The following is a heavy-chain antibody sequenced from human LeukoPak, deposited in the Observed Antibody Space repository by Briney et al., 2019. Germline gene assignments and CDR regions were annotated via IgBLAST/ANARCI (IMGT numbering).Heavy chain of an antibody. V-gene: IGHV3-21*01. J-gene: IGHJ4*02. Sequence: GGSLRLSCAASGFTFSSYSMNWVRQAPGKGLEWVSSISSSSSYIYYADSVKGRLTISRDNAKNSLYLQMNSLRAEDTAVYYCARGYDFWSGYYRTPSPLDYWGQGTLVTVSS. CDR2: ISSSSSYI. CDR1: GFTFSSYS. CDR3: ARGYDFWSGYYRTPSPLDY. D-gene: IGHD3-3*01.